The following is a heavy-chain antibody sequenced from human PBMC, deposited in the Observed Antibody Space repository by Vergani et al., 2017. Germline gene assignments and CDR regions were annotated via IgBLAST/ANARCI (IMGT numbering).Heavy chain of an antibody. CDR2: LTGGGRRT. CDR1: GFTFSSYG. Sequence: QVQLVESGGGVVQPGGSLRLSCAASGFTFSSYGMHWVRQAPGRGLEWVSALTGGGRRTYYADSFKGRFIISRDNSRDTLYLQMNSLRPEDTAPYYCVKDLGSCKNFFDSWGQGTLVTVSS. D-gene: IGHD1-26*01. V-gene: IGHV3-NL1*01. CDR3: VKDLGSCKNFFDS. J-gene: IGHJ4*02.